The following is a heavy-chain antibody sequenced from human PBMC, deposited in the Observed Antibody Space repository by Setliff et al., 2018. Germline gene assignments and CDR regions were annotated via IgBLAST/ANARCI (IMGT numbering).Heavy chain of an antibody. J-gene: IGHJ5*02. CDR1: GFGFSSYT. CDR2: ISIRSDYI. CDR3: VRGTQYLPVGDL. Sequence: GSLRLSCEGSGFGFSSYTMNWVRQTPGGGLEWVSSISIRSDYINYADSVKGRFVISRDNANNSLFLQMNGLRAEDTGVYYCVRGTQYLPVGDLWGQGTLVTVSS. D-gene: IGHD1-7*01. V-gene: IGHV3-21*01.